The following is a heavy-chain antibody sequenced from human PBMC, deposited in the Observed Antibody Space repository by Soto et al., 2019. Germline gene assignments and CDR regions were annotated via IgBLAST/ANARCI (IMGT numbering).Heavy chain of an antibody. CDR1: GGTLSNYA. CDR2: INPIFNTA. J-gene: IGHJ6*03. D-gene: IGHD1-1*01. V-gene: IGHV1-69*01. Sequence: QVQLVQSGAEVKKPGSSVKVSCKASGGTLSNYAFTWVRQAPGQGLEWMGGINPIFNTANYAQKFQGRVTITADETTSTAYIAGNSPRSEGTPVSYCATVRPTECGGNCNNRMDVWCKGTKVSVSS. CDR3: ATVRPTECGGNCNNRMDV.